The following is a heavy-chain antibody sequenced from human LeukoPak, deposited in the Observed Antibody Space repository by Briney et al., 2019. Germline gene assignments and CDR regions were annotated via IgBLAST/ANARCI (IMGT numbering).Heavy chain of an antibody. CDR3: ARANWGFHFDY. J-gene: IGHJ4*02. V-gene: IGHV4-30-2*01. Sequence: SETLSLTCAVSGGSISSGGYSWSWLRQPPGKGLEWIGYIYHSGSTYYNPSLKSRVTISVDRSKNQFSLKLSSVTAADTAVYYCARANWGFHFDYWGQGTLVTVSS. CDR1: GGSISSGGYS. D-gene: IGHD7-27*01. CDR2: IYHSGST.